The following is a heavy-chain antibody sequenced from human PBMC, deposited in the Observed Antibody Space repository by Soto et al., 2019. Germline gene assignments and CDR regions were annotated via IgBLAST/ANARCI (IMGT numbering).Heavy chain of an antibody. J-gene: IGHJ6*02. D-gene: IGHD6-13*01. V-gene: IGHV6-1*01. CDR1: GDSVSSNSAA. Sequence: PSQTLSLTCAISGDSVSSNSAAWNWIRQSPSRGLEWLGRTYYRSKWYNDYAVSVKSRITINPDTSKNQFSLQLNSVTPEDTAVYYCARGKDHSSSWYENYYYGMDVWGQGTRVTFSS. CDR2: TYYRSKWYN. CDR3: ARGKDHSSSWYENYYYGMDV.